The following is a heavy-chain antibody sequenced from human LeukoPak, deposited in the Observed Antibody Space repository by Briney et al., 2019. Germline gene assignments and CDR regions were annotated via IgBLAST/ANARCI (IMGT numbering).Heavy chain of an antibody. D-gene: IGHD6-19*01. J-gene: IGHJ4*02. CDR2: IYYSGTT. CDR3: ARDKSTVAGTGGFDY. V-gene: IGHV4-39*07. CDR1: GGSIVSVSYY. Sequence: SETLSLTCSVSGGSIVSVSYYWGWIRQPPGKGLEWIGSIYYSGTTYYNASLKSRVTMSVDTSKNHFSLKVSSVTAADTAVYYCARDKSTVAGTGGFDYWGQGSLATVSS.